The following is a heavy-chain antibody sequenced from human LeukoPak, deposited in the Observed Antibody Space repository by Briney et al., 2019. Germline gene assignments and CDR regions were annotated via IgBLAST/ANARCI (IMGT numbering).Heavy chain of an antibody. CDR2: IIPIFGTA. V-gene: IGHV1-69*06. J-gene: IGHJ4*02. CDR3: ARDRGGSIAAAGTFDY. CDR1: GGTFSSYA. D-gene: IGHD6-13*01. Sequence: ASVKVSCKSSGGTFSSYAISWVRQAPGQGLEWMGGIIPIFGTANYAQKFQGRVTITADKSTSTAYMELSSLRSEDTAVYYCARDRGGSIAAAGTFDYWGQGTLVTVSS.